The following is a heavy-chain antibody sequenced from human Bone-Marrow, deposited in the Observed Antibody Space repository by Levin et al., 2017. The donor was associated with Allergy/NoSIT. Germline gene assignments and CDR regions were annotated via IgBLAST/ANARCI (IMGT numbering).Heavy chain of an antibody. CDR3: ASAESGRGGREWFDP. CDR1: GGSLISGDYY. J-gene: IGHJ5*02. CDR2: IYYSGRT. Sequence: SETLSLTCSVSGGSLISGDYYWNWLRQSPGKGLEWIGNIYYSGRTNYSPSLKSRVILSLDTPKNSFSLKLASVTAADTAVYYCASAESGRGGREWFDPWGQGTLVTVSS. D-gene: IGHD3-10*01. V-gene: IGHV4-30-4*01.